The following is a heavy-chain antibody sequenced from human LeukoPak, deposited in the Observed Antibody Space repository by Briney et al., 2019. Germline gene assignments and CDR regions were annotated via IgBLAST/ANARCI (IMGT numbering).Heavy chain of an antibody. D-gene: IGHD5-18*01. CDR2: ISASGGNT. CDR1: GFTFSSYA. Sequence: PGGSLRLSCAASGFTFSSYAMHWVRQAPGKGLEWISGISASGGNTYYADSVKGRFTISRDNSKNTLYLQINSLRAEDTAVYYCAKTPDVDTAYFDHWGLGTLVTVSS. V-gene: IGHV3-23*01. J-gene: IGHJ4*02. CDR3: AKTPDVDTAYFDH.